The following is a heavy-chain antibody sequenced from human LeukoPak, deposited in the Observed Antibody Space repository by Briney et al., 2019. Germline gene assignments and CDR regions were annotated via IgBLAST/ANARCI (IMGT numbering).Heavy chain of an antibody. Sequence: PGGSLRLSCAASGFTFSSYAMHWVRQAPGKELEWVAVISYDGSNKYYADSVKGRFTISRDNSKNTLYLQMNSLRAEDTAVYYCARDVAGYGMDVWGQGTTVTVSS. V-gene: IGHV3-30-3*01. CDR3: ARDVAGYGMDV. CDR1: GFTFSSYA. D-gene: IGHD3-10*01. CDR2: ISYDGSNK. J-gene: IGHJ6*02.